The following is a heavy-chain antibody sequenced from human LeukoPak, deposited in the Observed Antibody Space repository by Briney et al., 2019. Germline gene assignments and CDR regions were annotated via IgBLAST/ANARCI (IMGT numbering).Heavy chain of an antibody. Sequence: SETLSLTCTVSGVSFSSSNYYWACLRQPPGPGPQWIGSIYYSESTYCSPALKSPVTISGDTCMNQCSLKLSSVTAADTAGYYCATMTYYGGKAIFDYGGQGTLVTVSS. CDR3: ATMTYYGGKAIFDY. J-gene: IGHJ4*02. CDR1: GVSFSSSNYY. CDR2: IYYSEST. V-gene: IGHV4-39*01. D-gene: IGHD4-23*01.